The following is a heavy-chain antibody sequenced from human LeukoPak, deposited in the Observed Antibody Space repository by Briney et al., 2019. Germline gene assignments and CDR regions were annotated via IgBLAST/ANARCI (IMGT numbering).Heavy chain of an antibody. CDR3: TRDELLDAFDI. Sequence: SETLSLTCTVSGGSISSSSYYWGWIRQPPGKGLEWIGSIYYSGSTYYNPSLKSRVTISVDTSKNQFSLKLSSVTAADTAVYYCTRDELLDAFDIWGQGTMVTVSS. CDR1: GGSISSSSYY. CDR2: IYYSGST. V-gene: IGHV4-39*07. D-gene: IGHD1-26*01. J-gene: IGHJ3*02.